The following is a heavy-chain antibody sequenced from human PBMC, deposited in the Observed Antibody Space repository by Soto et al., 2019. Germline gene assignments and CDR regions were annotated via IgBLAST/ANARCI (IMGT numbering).Heavy chain of an antibody. CDR2: ISAYNGNT. V-gene: IGHV1-18*01. CDR3: ARDSTSGVVITTPLDY. Sequence: ASLKVSCKASGYTFTSYGISWVRQAPGQGLEWMGWISAYNGNTNYAQKLQGRVTMTTDTSTSTAYMELRSLRSDDTAVYYCARDSTSGVVITTPLDYWGQGTLVTVSS. D-gene: IGHD3-22*01. CDR1: GYTFTSYG. J-gene: IGHJ4*02.